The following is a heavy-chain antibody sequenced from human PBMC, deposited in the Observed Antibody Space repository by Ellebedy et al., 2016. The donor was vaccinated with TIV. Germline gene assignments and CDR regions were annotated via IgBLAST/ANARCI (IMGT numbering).Heavy chain of an antibody. V-gene: IGHV3-21*01. D-gene: IGHD3-10*02. Sequence: GGSLRLSXAASGFVFKSYSMNWVRQAPGKGLEWVASISDRNSKRFYSDSVKGRFIISRGDATSSLFLEMNTLRVEDTAVYYCARPMFYYHYYMDVWGKGTTVIV. CDR2: ISDRNSKR. CDR1: GFVFKSYS. J-gene: IGHJ6*03. CDR3: ARPMFYYHYYMDV.